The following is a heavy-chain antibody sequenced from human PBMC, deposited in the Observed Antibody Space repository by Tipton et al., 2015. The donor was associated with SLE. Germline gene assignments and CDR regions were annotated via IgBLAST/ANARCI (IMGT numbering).Heavy chain of an antibody. D-gene: IGHD6-19*01. CDR3: VRGEYSSGWYGDYFAY. CDR1: GDTINSHY. Sequence: TLSLTCTVSGDTINSHYWSWVRQAPGKGLEWIGYVSYSGSTNYSPSLKSRATISIDTSKNQFYLKLNSVSAADTAVYFCVRGEYSSGWYGDYFAYWGQGTLVSVSS. J-gene: IGHJ4*02. CDR2: VSYSGST. V-gene: IGHV4-59*11.